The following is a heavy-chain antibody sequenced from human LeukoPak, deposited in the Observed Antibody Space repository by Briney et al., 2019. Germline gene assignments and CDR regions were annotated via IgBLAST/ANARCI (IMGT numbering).Heavy chain of an antibody. J-gene: IGHJ5*02. V-gene: IGHV1-58*01. CDR1: GFTFTSSA. D-gene: IGHD6-19*01. CDR3: AADLGLPSSGWSNWFDP. Sequence: ASVKVSCKASGFTFTSSAVQWLRQARGQRLEWIGWIVVGSGNTNYAQKFQERVTITRDMSTSTAYMELSSLRSEDTAVYYCAADLGLPSSGWSNWFDPWGQGTLVTVSS. CDR2: IVVGSGNT.